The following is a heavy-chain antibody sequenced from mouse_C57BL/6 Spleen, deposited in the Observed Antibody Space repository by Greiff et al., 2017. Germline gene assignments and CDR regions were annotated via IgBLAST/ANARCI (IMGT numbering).Heavy chain of an antibody. CDR3: ARNLGQGFAY. Sequence: VQLQESGPGLVQPSQSLSITCTVSGFSLTSYGVHWVRQSPGKGLEWLGVIWSGGSTDNNAAFISRLSISKDNSKSQVFFKMNSLQADDTAIYYCARNLGQGFAYWGQGTLVTVSA. V-gene: IGHV2-2*01. J-gene: IGHJ3*01. D-gene: IGHD3-3*01. CDR1: GFSLTSYG. CDR2: IWSGGST.